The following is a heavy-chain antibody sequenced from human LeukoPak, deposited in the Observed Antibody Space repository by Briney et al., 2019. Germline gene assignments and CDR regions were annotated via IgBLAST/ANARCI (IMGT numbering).Heavy chain of an antibody. Sequence: GGSLRLSCAASGFTFSSYSMNWVRQAPGKGLEWVSSISSSSSYIYYADSVKGRFTISRDNAKNSLYLQMNSLRAEDTAVYYCARVSTIYSSGWYPEDYWGQGTLVTVSS. CDR3: ARVSTIYSSGWYPEDY. CDR1: GFTFSSYS. CDR2: ISSSSSYI. D-gene: IGHD6-19*01. V-gene: IGHV3-21*01. J-gene: IGHJ4*02.